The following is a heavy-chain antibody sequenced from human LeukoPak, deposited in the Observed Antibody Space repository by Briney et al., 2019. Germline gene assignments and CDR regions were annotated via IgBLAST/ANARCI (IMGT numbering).Heavy chain of an antibody. V-gene: IGHV1-18*01. Sequence: EASVKVSCKASVYTFTSYGISWVRQAPGQGLEWMGWISAYNGNTNYAQKLQGSVTMTTDTSTSTAYMELRSLRSDDTAVYYCARVLRSTGWFDPWGQGTLVTVSS. CDR3: ARVLRSTGWFDP. CDR2: ISAYNGNT. D-gene: IGHD5/OR15-5a*01. J-gene: IGHJ5*02. CDR1: VYTFTSYG.